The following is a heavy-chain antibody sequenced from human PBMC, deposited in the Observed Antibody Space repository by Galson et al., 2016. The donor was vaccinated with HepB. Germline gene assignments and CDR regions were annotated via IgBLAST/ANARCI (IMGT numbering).Heavy chain of an antibody. V-gene: IGHV1-18*01. CDR3: AREGMERFPTPYYMDV. J-gene: IGHJ6*03. CDR1: GYNFLRHS. D-gene: IGHD3-3*01. CDR2: INVHSGNT. Sequence: SVKVSCKASGYNFLRHSITWVRQAPGQGLEWLGWINVHSGNTRSAQRFQGRVTMTTDTSTNTAYMELTSLRFDDTAVYYCAREGMERFPTPYYMDVWGEGTTVTVSS.